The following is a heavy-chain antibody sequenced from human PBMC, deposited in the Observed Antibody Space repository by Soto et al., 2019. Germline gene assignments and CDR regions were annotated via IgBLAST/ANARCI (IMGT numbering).Heavy chain of an antibody. CDR1: GGSISSYY. Sequence: SETLSLTGTVSGGSISSYYCSWIRQPAGKVLEWIGRIYTSGSTNYNPSLKSRVTMSVDTSKNQFSLKLSYVTAEDTAVYYCARDRGSNYYGSRAIYYYYGMDVWGQGTTVT. CDR2: IYTSGST. D-gene: IGHD3-10*01. CDR3: ARDRGSNYYGSRAIYYYYGMDV. J-gene: IGHJ6*02. V-gene: IGHV4-4*07.